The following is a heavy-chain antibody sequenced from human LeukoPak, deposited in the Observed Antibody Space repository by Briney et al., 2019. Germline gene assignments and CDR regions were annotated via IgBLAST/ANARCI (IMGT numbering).Heavy chain of an antibody. CDR1: GFTFSSYE. V-gene: IGHV3-48*03. D-gene: IGHD6-13*01. CDR3: ARDFYGSSWSGGFDY. Sequence: GGSLRLSCAASGFTFSSYEMNWVRQAPGKGLEWVSYISSSGSTIYYADSVKGRFTISRDNAKNSLYLQMNSLRAEDTAVYYCARDFYGSSWSGGFDYWGQGTLVTVSS. CDR2: ISSSGSTI. J-gene: IGHJ4*02.